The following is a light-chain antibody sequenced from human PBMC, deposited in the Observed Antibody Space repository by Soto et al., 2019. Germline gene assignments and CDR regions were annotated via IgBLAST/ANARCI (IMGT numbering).Light chain of an antibody. CDR2: GAS. Sequence: EIVMTQSQATLSVSPGERATLSCRASQSVNSNLAWYQQKPCQAPRLLIYGASTRATGIPARFSGSGSRTQFTLTISSLQSEDFAVYYCQQYNNWPQTFGQGNKGESK. CDR3: QQYNNWPQT. J-gene: IGKJ1*01. CDR1: QSVNSN. V-gene: IGKV3-15*01.